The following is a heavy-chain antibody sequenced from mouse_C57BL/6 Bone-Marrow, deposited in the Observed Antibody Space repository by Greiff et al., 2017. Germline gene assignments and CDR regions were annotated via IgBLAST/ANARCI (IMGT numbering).Heavy chain of an antibody. D-gene: IGHD1-1*01. CDR2: ISGGGGNT. V-gene: IGHV5-9*01. Sequence: EVKLMESGGGLVKPGGSLKLSCAASGFTFSSYTMSWVRQTPEKRLEWVATISGGGGNTYYPDSVKGRFTISRDNAKNTLYLQMSSLRSEDTALYYCARTTTVVASDYWGQGTTLTVSS. J-gene: IGHJ2*01. CDR3: ARTTTVVASDY. CDR1: GFTFSSYT.